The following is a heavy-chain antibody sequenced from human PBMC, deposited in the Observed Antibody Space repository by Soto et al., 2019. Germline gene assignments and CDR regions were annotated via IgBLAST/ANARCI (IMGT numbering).Heavy chain of an antibody. V-gene: IGHV1-69*13. CDR3: ARWAIGNYYYGMDV. Sequence: GASVKVSCKASGGTFSSYAISWVRRAPGQGLEWMGGTIPIFGTANYAQKFQGRVTITADESTSTAYMELSSLRSEDTAVYYCARWAIGNYYYGMDVWGQGTTVTVSS. J-gene: IGHJ6*02. CDR1: GGTFSSYA. CDR2: TIPIFGTA.